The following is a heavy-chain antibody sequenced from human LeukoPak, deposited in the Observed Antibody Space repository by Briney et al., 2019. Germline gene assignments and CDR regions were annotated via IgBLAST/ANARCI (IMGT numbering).Heavy chain of an antibody. CDR3: ARSSMVDANDAFDI. D-gene: IGHD2-15*01. Sequence: GGSLRLSCAASGFTFGSYSMNWVRQAPGKGLQWVSSISKNSGYMYYIDSVKGRFTISRDNAKNSMYLQMNSVRADDTAAYYCARSSMVDANDAFDIWGQGTMVTVSS. CDR1: GFTFGSYS. V-gene: IGHV3-21*01. CDR2: ISKNSGYM. J-gene: IGHJ3*02.